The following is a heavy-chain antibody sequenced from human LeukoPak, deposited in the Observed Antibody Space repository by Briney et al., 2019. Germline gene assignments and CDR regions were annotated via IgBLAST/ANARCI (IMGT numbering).Heavy chain of an antibody. D-gene: IGHD6-13*01. CDR3: ARAAIKAHLYSSSLYYYYYMDV. CDR1: GYTFTSNY. CDR2: ISPCGGST. V-gene: IGHV1-46*01. Sequence: ASVKVSCKAFGYTFTSNYMHWVRQAPGQGPEWMGVISPCGGSTTYAQKFQGRVTLTRDMSTSTDYLELSSLRSEDTAVYYCARAAIKAHLYSSSLYYYYYMDVWGKGTTVTVSS. J-gene: IGHJ6*03.